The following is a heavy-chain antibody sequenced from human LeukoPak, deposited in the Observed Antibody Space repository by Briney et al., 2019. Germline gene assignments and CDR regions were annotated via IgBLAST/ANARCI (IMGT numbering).Heavy chain of an antibody. J-gene: IGHJ3*02. V-gene: IGHV3-21*01. D-gene: IGHD6-19*01. CDR3: AMQRSSGSYAFDI. CDR1: GFTFSSYS. CDR2: ISSSSSYI. Sequence: PGGSLRLSCAASGFTFSSYSMNWVRQAPGKGLEWVSSISSSSSYIYYADSVKGRFTISRDNAKNSLYLKMNSLRAEDTAVYYCAMQRSSGSYAFDIWGQGTMVTVSS.